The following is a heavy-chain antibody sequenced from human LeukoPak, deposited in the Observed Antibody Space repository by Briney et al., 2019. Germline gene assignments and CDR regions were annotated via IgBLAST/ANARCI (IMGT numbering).Heavy chain of an antibody. CDR2: IYYSGST. D-gene: IGHD3-10*01. CDR3: ARDRGSGSYYGWFDP. Sequence: SETLSLTCTVSGGSISSSSYYWGWIRQPPGKGLEWIGSIYYSGSTYFNPSLKSRVTISVDTSKNQFSQKLSSVTAADTAVYYCARDRGSGSYYGWFDPWGQGTLVTVSS. J-gene: IGHJ5*02. CDR1: GGSISSSSYY. V-gene: IGHV4-39*07.